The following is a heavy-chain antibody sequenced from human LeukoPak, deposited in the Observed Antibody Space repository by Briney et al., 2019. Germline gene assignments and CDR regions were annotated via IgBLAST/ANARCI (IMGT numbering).Heavy chain of an antibody. CDR3: ARDLGRDRYFDS. CDR2: ISGPSDTI. Sequence: SGGSLRLSCAASGFTFSPYPMNWVRQAPGKGLEWVSYISGPSDTIHYADSVKGRFTISRDNAKNSLYLQMNSLGAEDTAVYYCARDLGRDRYFDSWGQGTLATVSS. D-gene: IGHD5-24*01. J-gene: IGHJ4*02. V-gene: IGHV3-48*04. CDR1: GFTFSPYP.